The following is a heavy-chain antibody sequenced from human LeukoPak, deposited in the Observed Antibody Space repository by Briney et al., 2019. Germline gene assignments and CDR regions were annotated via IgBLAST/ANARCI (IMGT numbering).Heavy chain of an antibody. CDR2: IYYSGST. CDR1: GGSISSYY. Sequence: SETLSLTCTVSGGSISSYYWSWIRQPPGKGLEWIGYIYYSGSTNYNPSLKSRVTISVDTSKNQFSLKLSSVTAADTAVYYCTRGRLQVTYWGKGTLVTVSS. CDR3: TRGRLQVTY. V-gene: IGHV4-59*08. D-gene: IGHD2-21*01. J-gene: IGHJ4*02.